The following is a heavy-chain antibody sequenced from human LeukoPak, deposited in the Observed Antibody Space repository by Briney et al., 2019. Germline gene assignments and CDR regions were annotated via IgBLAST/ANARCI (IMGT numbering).Heavy chain of an antibody. J-gene: IGHJ4*02. Sequence: SETLSLTCTVSGGSISSYYWSWIRQPAGKGLEWIGRIYTSGSTNYNPSLKSRVTMSVDTSKNQFSLKLSSVTAADTAVYYCARQTSSWYLYYFDYWGQGTLVTVSS. CDR2: IYTSGST. CDR1: GGSISSYY. V-gene: IGHV4-4*07. CDR3: ARQTSSWYLYYFDY. D-gene: IGHD6-13*01.